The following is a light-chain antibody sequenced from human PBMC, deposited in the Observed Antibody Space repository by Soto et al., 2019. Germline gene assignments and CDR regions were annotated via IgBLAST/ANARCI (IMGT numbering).Light chain of an antibody. CDR2: AAS. CDR3: QQSYSALWT. Sequence: DIQMTQSPSSLSASVGDRVTITCRASQSISSYLNWYQQKPGKAPNLLIYAASSLQSGVPSRFSGSGSETDFTLTISSLQPEDFATYYCQQSYSALWTFGQGTKVEVK. V-gene: IGKV1-39*01. CDR1: QSISSY. J-gene: IGKJ1*01.